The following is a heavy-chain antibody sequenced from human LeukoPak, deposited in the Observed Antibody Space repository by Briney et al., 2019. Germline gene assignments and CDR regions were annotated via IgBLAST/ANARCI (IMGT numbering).Heavy chain of an antibody. CDR1: GFTFSSYS. CDR3: ARGLLRTNAFDI. J-gene: IGHJ3*02. V-gene: IGHV3-21*04. CDR2: ISSSSSYI. Sequence: GGSLRLSCAASGFTFSSYSMNWVRQAPGKGLEWVSSISSSSSYIYYADSVKGRFTISRDNAKNSLYLQMNSLRAEDTAVYYCARGLLRTNAFDIWGQGTMVTVSS. D-gene: IGHD1-26*01.